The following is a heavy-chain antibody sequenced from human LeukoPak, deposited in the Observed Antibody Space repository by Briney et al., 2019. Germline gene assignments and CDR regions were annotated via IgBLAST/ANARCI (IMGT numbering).Heavy chain of an antibody. CDR1: GGSISSYY. V-gene: IGHV4-59*01. CDR3: ARVYYGSGSDYYYYMDV. CDR2: IYYSGST. Sequence: SETLSLTCTVSGGSISSYYWSWIRQPPGKGLEWIGYIYYSGSTNYNPSLKSRVTISVDTSKNQFSLKLSSVTAADTAVYYCARVYYGSGSDYYYYMDVWGKGTTVTISS. D-gene: IGHD3-10*01. J-gene: IGHJ6*03.